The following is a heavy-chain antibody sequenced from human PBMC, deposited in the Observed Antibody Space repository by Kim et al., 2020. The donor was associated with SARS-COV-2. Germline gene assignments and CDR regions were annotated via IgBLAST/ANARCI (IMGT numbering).Heavy chain of an antibody. Sequence: ASVKVSCKVSGYTLTELSMHWVRQAPGKVLEWMGGFDPEDGETIYAQKFQGRVTMTEDTSTDTAYMDLSSLRSEDTAVYYCATLDSSGYYKEYYFDYWGQGTLVTVSS. CDR1: GYTLTELS. CDR2: FDPEDGET. D-gene: IGHD3-22*01. J-gene: IGHJ4*02. CDR3: ATLDSSGYYKEYYFDY. V-gene: IGHV1-24*01.